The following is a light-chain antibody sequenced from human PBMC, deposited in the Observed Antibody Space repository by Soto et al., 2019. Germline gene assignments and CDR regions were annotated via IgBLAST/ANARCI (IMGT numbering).Light chain of an antibody. Sequence: EIVLTQSPGTLSLSPGERATLSCRASQSVSTNYLAWYQRKTGQAPRLLIYGASSRATDIPNRFSGSGSGTDFTLTITRLKAEDFAVYYCQQYGSSPPTFGQGTKVEIK. CDR3: QQYGSSPPT. V-gene: IGKV3-20*01. CDR1: QSVSTNY. J-gene: IGKJ1*01. CDR2: GAS.